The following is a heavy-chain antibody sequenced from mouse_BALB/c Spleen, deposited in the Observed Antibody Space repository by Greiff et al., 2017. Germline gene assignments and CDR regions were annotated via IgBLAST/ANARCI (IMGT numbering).Heavy chain of an antibody. J-gene: IGHJ2*01. Sequence: VQLVESGAELARPGASVKLSCKASGYTFTSYWMQWVKQRPGQGLEWIGAIYPGDGDTRYTQKFKGKATLTADKSSSTAYMQLSSLASEDSAVYYCARDGGFDYWGQGTTLTVSS. V-gene: IGHV1-87*01. D-gene: IGHD2-3*01. CDR1: GYTFTSYW. CDR3: ARDGGFDY. CDR2: IYPGDGDT.